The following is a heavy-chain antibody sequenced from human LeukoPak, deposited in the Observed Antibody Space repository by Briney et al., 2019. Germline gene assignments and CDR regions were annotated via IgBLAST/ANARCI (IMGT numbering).Heavy chain of an antibody. Sequence: GGSLRLSCAASGFTFDDYAMHWVRQVPGKGPEWVSGISWNSGFVGYADSVKGRFTMSRDNAKNSLYLQMTSLRVEDMASYYCVKDIGGIVGAAGYFEYWGQGTLVTVSS. CDR3: VKDIGGIVGAAGYFEY. D-gene: IGHD1-26*01. CDR1: GFTFDDYA. CDR2: ISWNSGFV. V-gene: IGHV3-9*03. J-gene: IGHJ4*02.